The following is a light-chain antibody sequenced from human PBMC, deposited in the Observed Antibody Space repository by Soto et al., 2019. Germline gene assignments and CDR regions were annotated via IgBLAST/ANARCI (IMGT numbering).Light chain of an antibody. CDR3: PAWDDSLNGFYV. J-gene: IGLJ1*01. CDR2: NNN. CDR1: SSNIGSNT. Sequence: QSVLTQPPSASGTPGQRVTISCSGSSSNIGSNTVNWYQQLPGTAPKLLIYNNNQRPSGVPDRISGSKSGTSASLAIGGLQSEDEADYYCPAWDDSLNGFYVFGTGTKLTVL. V-gene: IGLV1-44*01.